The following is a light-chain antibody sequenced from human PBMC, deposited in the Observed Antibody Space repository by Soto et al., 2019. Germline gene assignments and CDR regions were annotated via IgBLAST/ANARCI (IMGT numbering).Light chain of an antibody. CDR1: QSVSSN. J-gene: IGKJ1*01. CDR2: GAS. CDR3: QHYNNWPRT. Sequence: EIVMTQSPATLSVSPGERVTLSCRASQSVSSNLAWYQQKPGQAPRLLIYGASTRATGIPARFSGSRSGTEFTLTISSLQSEDFALYYCQHYNNWPRTFGQGTKVEIK. V-gene: IGKV3-15*01.